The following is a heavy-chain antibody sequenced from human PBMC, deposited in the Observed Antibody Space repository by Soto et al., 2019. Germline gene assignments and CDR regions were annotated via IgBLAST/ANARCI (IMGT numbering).Heavy chain of an antibody. V-gene: IGHV4-4*07. CDR2: IYTSGST. Sequence: SETLSLTCTVSGGSISSYYWSWIRQPAEKGLEWIGRIYTSGSTNYNPSLKSRVTMSVDTSKNQFSLRLSSVTAADTAVYYCARFPYYDFWSGYGMDVWGQGTTVTVSS. J-gene: IGHJ6*02. D-gene: IGHD3-3*01. CDR1: GGSISSYY. CDR3: ARFPYYDFWSGYGMDV.